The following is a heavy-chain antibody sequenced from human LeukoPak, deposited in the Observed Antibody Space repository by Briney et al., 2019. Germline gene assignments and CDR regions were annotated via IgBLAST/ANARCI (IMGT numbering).Heavy chain of an antibody. Sequence: GGSLRLSCAASAFAFSDYTMNWVRQAPGKGREWVSVIYSGGSTYYAESVKGRFTISRDNSKNTLYLQMNRLRAEDTAVYYCARENCSGGSCYSYGMDVWGQGTTVTVSS. CDR1: AFAFSDYT. D-gene: IGHD2-15*01. J-gene: IGHJ6*01. V-gene: IGHV3-53*01. CDR3: ARENCSGGSCYSYGMDV. CDR2: IYSGGST.